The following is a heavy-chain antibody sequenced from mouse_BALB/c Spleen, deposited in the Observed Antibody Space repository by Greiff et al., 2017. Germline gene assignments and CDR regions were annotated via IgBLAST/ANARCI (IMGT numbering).Heavy chain of an antibody. Sequence: EVMLVESGPGLVKPSQSLSLTCTVTGYSITSDYAWNWIRQFPGNKLEWMGYISYSGSTSYNPSLKSRISITRDTSKNQFFLQLNSVTTEDTATYYCAREGRYDRYAMDYWGQGTSVTVSS. CDR3: AREGRYDRYAMDY. CDR1: GYSITSDYA. D-gene: IGHD2-14*01. V-gene: IGHV3-2*02. CDR2: ISYSGST. J-gene: IGHJ4*01.